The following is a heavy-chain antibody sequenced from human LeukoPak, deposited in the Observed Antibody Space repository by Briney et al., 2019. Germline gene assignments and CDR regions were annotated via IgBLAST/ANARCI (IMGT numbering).Heavy chain of an antibody. D-gene: IGHD2-8*02. CDR2: IFPSGGEI. CDR1: GFTFNTFS. V-gene: IGHV3-23*01. CDR3: ATYRQVLLPFES. Sequence: GALKLSFASSGFTFNTFSIILVRQPPGKGLEWVSSIFPSGGEIHYADSVRGRFTISRDNSKSTLSLQMNSLRAEDTAIYYCATYRQVLLPFESWGQGTLVTVSS. J-gene: IGHJ4*02.